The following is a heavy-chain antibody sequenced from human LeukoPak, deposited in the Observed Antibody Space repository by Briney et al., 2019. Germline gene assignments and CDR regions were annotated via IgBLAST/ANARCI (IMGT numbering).Heavy chain of an antibody. Sequence: ASVKVSCKASGYTFTGYYMHWVRQAPGQGPEWMGWINPNSGGTNYAQKFQGRVTMTRDTSISTAYMELSRLRSDDTAVYYCASGTVVVPAAIPPYYYYGMDVWGQGTTVTVSS. V-gene: IGHV1-2*02. D-gene: IGHD2-2*02. J-gene: IGHJ6*02. CDR3: ASGTVVVPAAIPPYYYYGMDV. CDR2: INPNSGGT. CDR1: GYTFTGYY.